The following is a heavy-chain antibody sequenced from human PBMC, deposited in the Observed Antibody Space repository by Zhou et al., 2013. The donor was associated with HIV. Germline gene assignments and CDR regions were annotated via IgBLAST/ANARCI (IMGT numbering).Heavy chain of an antibody. V-gene: IGHV1-2*02. D-gene: IGHD1-26*01. CDR3: ARDLGAGSGATYYYYYMDV. Sequence: QVQLLQSGAVLKKPGASVKVSCQASGYTFINYYIHWVRQAPGQGLEWMGWINPDSGATSYAQKFQGRVTLTRDTSVNTAFMELTRLTSDDTAVYYCARDLGAGSGATYYYYYMDVWGKGTTVTVSS. CDR1: GYTFINYY. J-gene: IGHJ6*03. CDR2: INPDSGAT.